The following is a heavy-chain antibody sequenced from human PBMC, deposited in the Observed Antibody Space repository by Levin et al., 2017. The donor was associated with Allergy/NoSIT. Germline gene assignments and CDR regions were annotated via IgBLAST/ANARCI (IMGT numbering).Heavy chain of an antibody. V-gene: IGHV3-23*01. CDR2: IGESGVTT. Sequence: GGSLRLSCAASGFTFSGFAMNWVRQAPGKGLEWVSAIGESGVTTYYADSVKGRFTISRDNSKSTLYLQMDSLRAEDTALYYCAKQRPAAGSDYWGQGTLVTVSS. D-gene: IGHD6-13*01. CDR1: GFTFSGFA. J-gene: IGHJ4*02. CDR3: AKQRPAAGSDY.